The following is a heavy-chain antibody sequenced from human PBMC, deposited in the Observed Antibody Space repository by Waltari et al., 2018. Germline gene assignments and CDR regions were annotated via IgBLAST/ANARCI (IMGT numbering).Heavy chain of an antibody. J-gene: IGHJ6*02. CDR1: GLTFCSYW. CDR3: ARGSFLEWLGGMDV. Sequence: VQLVESGCGLFQPGGPLRLSLADSGLTFCSYWMPWVRQAPGKGLVWVSRINLDGSRKTYADSVKGRFTIARDNAKNTLSLQMNSLRAEDTAVYYCARGSFLEWLGGMDVWGQGTTVSVS. D-gene: IGHD3-3*02. V-gene: IGHV3-74*03. CDR2: INLDGSRK.